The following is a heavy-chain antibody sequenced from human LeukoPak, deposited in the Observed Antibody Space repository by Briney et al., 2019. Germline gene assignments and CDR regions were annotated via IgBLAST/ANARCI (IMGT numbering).Heavy chain of an antibody. J-gene: IGHJ4*02. CDR1: GGXFSGYY. CDR3: ARQYCSSTSCYFDY. CDR2: INHSGST. Sequence: SETLSLTCAVYGGXFSGYYCSWIRQPPGKGLEWIGEINHSGSTNYNPSLKSRVTISVDTSKNQFSLKLSSVTAADTAVYYCARQYCSSTSCYFDYWGQGTLVTVSS. V-gene: IGHV4-34*01. D-gene: IGHD2-2*01.